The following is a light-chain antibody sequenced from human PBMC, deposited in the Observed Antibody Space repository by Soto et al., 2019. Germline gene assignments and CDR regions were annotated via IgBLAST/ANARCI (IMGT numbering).Light chain of an antibody. V-gene: IGKV1-33*01. J-gene: IGKJ1*01. Sequence: VPLSLSPSSLSASVGGTVTITCQASQDRSNYLNWYQQKPGRAPKLLIYDASNMETGVPSRFSGSGSGTEFTLTISSLEPDDFATYYCQQYKSYPNTFGQGTKVDIK. CDR3: QQYKSYPNT. CDR1: QDRSNY. CDR2: DAS.